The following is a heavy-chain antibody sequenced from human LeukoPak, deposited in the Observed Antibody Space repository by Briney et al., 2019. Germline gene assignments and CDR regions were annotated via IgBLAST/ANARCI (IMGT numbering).Heavy chain of an antibody. CDR3: ARRDRAARPFVY. CDR2: INHSGST. D-gene: IGHD6-6*01. V-gene: IGHV4-34*01. CDR1: GGSFSGYY. J-gene: IGHJ4*02. Sequence: PSETLSLTCAVYGGSFSGYYWSWIRQPPGKGLEWIGEINHSGSTNYNPSLKSRVTISVDTSKNQFSLKLSSVTAADTAVYYCARRDRAARPFVYWGQGTLVTVSS.